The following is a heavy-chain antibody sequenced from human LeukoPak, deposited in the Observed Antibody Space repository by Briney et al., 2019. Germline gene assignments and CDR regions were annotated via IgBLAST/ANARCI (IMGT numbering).Heavy chain of an antibody. CDR3: ARDLTARDKSGHEYV. CDR1: GFTFSDYY. Sequence: GSLRLSCAASGFTFSDYYMSWIRQAPGKWLEWDSYISSSGSTIYYADSVKGRFTISRDNAKSSLYLQMNSLRAEDTAVYYCARDLTARDKSGHEYVWGQGTLVTVSS. J-gene: IGHJ4*02. D-gene: IGHD5-12*01. V-gene: IGHV3-11*01. CDR2: ISSSGSTI.